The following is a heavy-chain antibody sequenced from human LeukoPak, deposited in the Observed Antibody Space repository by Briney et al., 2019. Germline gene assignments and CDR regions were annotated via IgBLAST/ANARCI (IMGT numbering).Heavy chain of an antibody. CDR3: ARESRPYDFWSGPLDY. CDR2: IYYSGST. Sequence: SETLSLTCTVSGGSISSYYWSWIRQPPGKGLEWIGYIYYSGSTNYNPSLKSRVTMSVDTSKNQFSLKLSSVTAADTAVYYCARESRPYDFWSGPLDYWGQGTLVTVSS. CDR1: GGSISSYY. J-gene: IGHJ4*02. D-gene: IGHD3-3*01. V-gene: IGHV4-59*01.